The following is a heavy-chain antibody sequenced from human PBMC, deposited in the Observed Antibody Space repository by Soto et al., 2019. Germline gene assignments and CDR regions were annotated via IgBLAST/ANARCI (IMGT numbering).Heavy chain of an antibody. D-gene: IGHD2-21*01. CDR1: GGTFSSYT. V-gene: IGHV1-69*02. CDR2: IIPILGIA. CDR3: ASLSRIAGFDI. J-gene: IGHJ3*02. Sequence: KASGGTFSSYTISWVRQAPGQGLEWTGRIIPILGIANYAQKFQGRVTITADKSTSTAYMELSSLRSEDTAVYCCASLSRIAGFDIWGQGTMVTVSS.